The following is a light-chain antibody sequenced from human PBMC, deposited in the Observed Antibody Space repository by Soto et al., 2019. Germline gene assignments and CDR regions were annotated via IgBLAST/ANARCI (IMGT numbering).Light chain of an antibody. J-gene: IGLJ3*02. V-gene: IGLV1-44*01. CDR2: SNN. CDR1: SSNIGSNT. CDR3: AAWDDSMNGWV. Sequence: QSVVTQPPSASGTPGQRVTISCSGSSSNIGSNTVIWYQQLPGTAPKLLIYSNNKRPSGFPDRFSGSKSGTSASLAISGLQSEDEADYYCAAWDDSMNGWVFGGGTKLTVL.